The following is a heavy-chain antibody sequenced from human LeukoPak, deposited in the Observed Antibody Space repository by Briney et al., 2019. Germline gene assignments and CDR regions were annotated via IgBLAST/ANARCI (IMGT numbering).Heavy chain of an antibody. D-gene: IGHD3-10*01. CDR1: GVPFFNSS. CDR3: AAGYGSGSYWLGYFDY. Sequence: GASAEVFFKASGVPFFNSSVQRGRPARGERLVWVRWFVFGSGNTNYAQKFQERVTITRDMSTSTAYMELSSLRSEDTAVYYCAAGYGSGSYWLGYFDYWGQGTLVTVSS. CDR2: FVFGSGNT. J-gene: IGHJ4*02. V-gene: IGHV1-58*01.